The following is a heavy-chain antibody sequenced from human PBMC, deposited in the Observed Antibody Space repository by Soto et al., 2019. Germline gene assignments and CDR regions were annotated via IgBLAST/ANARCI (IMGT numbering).Heavy chain of an antibody. CDR2: ISGSGGST. Sequence: EVQLLESGGGLVQPGGSLRLSCAASGFTFSNYAMSWVRQAPGKGLEWVSAISGSGGSTYYADSVKGRFSISRDNSKNTLYLQMNSLRAEDTAVYYCAKDGIVVLPAAKTSLYHFDYWGQGTLVTVSS. D-gene: IGHD2-2*01. CDR3: AKDGIVVLPAAKTSLYHFDY. V-gene: IGHV3-23*01. J-gene: IGHJ4*02. CDR1: GFTFSNYA.